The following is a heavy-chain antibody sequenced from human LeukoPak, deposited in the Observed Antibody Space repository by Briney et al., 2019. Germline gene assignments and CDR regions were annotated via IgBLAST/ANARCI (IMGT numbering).Heavy chain of an antibody. D-gene: IGHD3-3*01. V-gene: IGHV1-8*03. CDR3: ARGGYDFWSGTNWFDP. Sequence: ASVKVSCKASGYTFTSYGISWVRQATGQGLEWMGWMNPNSGNTGYAQKFQGRVTITRNTSISTAYMELSSLRSEDTAVYYCARGGYDFWSGTNWFDPWGQGTLVTVSS. J-gene: IGHJ5*02. CDR2: MNPNSGNT. CDR1: GYTFTSYG.